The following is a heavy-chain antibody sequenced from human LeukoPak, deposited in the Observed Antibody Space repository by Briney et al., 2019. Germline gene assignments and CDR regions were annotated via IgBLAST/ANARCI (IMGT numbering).Heavy chain of an antibody. CDR2: IYYTGST. CDR3: ARHKPTGSYPLEL. D-gene: IGHD3-10*01. V-gene: IGHV4-59*08. Sequence: SETLSLTCTVSGGSISGYYWSWLRQPPGKGLEWIGHIYYTGSTNYNPSLRSRLTISLDTSTSRFSLRLSSVTAADTAVYYCARHKPTGSYPLELWGQGTLVTVSS. J-gene: IGHJ4*02. CDR1: GGSISGYY.